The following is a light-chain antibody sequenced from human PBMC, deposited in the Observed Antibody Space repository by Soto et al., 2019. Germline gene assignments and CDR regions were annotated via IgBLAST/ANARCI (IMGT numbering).Light chain of an antibody. CDR2: DAS. CDR3: QQSSNGAMYT. CDR1: QSVSSY. Sequence: EIVLTQSPATLSLSPGERATLSCSARQSVSSYLAWYQQKPGQAPRLLIYDASNRSTGIPARFSGSGSGTDFTLTNSSLEPEDFAVYYCQQSSNGAMYTFGQGATLEIK. J-gene: IGKJ2*01. V-gene: IGKV3-11*01.